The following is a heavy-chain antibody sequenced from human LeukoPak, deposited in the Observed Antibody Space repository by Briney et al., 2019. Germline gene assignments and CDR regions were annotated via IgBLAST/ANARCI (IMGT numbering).Heavy chain of an antibody. D-gene: IGHD5-24*01. CDR1: GFSFSDHW. Sequence: PGGSLRLSCEASGFSFSDHWMGWVRQAPGKGLECVANIKHDGSGKEYVDSVKGRFTISRDNAKNSVYLEMSSLRAEDAAVYYCAKWRWRQSEYEDGGQGTLVTVSS. CDR2: IKHDGSGK. J-gene: IGHJ4*02. V-gene: IGHV3-7*01. CDR3: AKWRWRQSEYED.